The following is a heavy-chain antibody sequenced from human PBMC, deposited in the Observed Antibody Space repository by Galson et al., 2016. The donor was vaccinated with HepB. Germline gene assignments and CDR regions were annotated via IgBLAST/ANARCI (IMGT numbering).Heavy chain of an antibody. V-gene: IGHV3-11*06. Sequence: SLRLSCATSGFAFGDSTMNWFRQAPGKGLEWVSYISGSSSYTNYADSVKGRFTISRDNTKNSLYLQLNSLRAEDTAIYYCARDPQLTSSWYFDLWGRGTLVTVSS. D-gene: IGHD1-1*01. CDR2: ISGSSSYT. J-gene: IGHJ2*01. CDR3: ARDPQLTSSWYFDL. CDR1: GFAFGDST.